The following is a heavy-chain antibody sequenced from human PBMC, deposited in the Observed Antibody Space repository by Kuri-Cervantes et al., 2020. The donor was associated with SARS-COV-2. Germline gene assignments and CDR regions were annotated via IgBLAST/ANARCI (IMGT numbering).Heavy chain of an antibody. D-gene: IGHD2-8*01. J-gene: IGHJ4*02. CDR1: GFTFDDYA. CDR2: ISYDGSNK. Sequence: GESLKISCAASGFTFDDYAMHWVRQAPGKGLEWVTLISYDGSNKYYADSVKGRFTISRDNSKNTLYLQMNSLRAEDTAVYYCAKDPAIVLMVYAIPSFDYWGQGTLVTVSS. V-gene: IGHV3-30*18. CDR3: AKDPAIVLMVYAIPSFDY.